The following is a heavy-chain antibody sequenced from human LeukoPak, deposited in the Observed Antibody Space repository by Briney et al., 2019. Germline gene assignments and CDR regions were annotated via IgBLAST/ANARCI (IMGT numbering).Heavy chain of an antibody. V-gene: IGHV1-18*01. CDR2: VSNYKGHT. J-gene: IGHJ4*02. Sequence: AAVKVSCKASGYSFTSCGISWVRQAPGQGLEWMGWVSNYKGHTKYAQKFQDRVSMTTDISTNTAYMELRSLRSDDTAVYYCARDGDYEDWWGQGTLVTVSS. D-gene: IGHD4-17*01. CDR3: ARDGDYEDW. CDR1: GYSFTSCG.